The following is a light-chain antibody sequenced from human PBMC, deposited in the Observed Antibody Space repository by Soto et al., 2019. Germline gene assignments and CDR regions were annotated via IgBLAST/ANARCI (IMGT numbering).Light chain of an antibody. CDR1: LSVSTSY. V-gene: IGKV3-20*01. Sequence: EILLTQSPGTLSLSPGERATLSCRASLSVSTSYLAWYQQKPGKPPRLLIYDASSRATGIPDRLSGSGSRTDSTLTIRRLEPEDFAVYYCQQYGSSPTFGPGTKVDIK. CDR2: DAS. J-gene: IGKJ1*01. CDR3: QQYGSSPT.